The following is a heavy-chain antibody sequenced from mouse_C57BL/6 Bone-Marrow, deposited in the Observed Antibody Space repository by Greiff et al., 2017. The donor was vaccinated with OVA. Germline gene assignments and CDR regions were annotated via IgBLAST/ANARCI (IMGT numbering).Heavy chain of an antibody. J-gene: IGHJ1*03. CDR3: GWQSYWYFEV. CDR1: GYTFTSYW. CDR2: IYPGSGST. V-gene: IGHV1-55*01. D-gene: IGHD1-1*02. Sequence: QVQLQQPGAELVKPGASVKMSCKASGYTFTSYWITWVKPRPGQGLEWIGDIYPGSGSTNYNEQFKSKATLTVDTSSSPAYMQLSSLTSEDAAVYYCGWQSYWYFEVWGTGTTVTVSS.